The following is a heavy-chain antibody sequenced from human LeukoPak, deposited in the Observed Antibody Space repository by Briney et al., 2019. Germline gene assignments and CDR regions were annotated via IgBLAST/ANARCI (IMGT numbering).Heavy chain of an antibody. CDR3: AKDGYSSSWYPPYYYYGMDV. CDR1: GFTFSSCS. Sequence: GGSLRLSCAASGFTFSSCSMNWVRQAPGKGLEWVSAISGSGGSTYYADSVKGRFTISRDNSRNTLYLQMNSLRAEDTAVYYCAKDGYSSSWYPPYYYYGMDVWGQGTTVTVSS. V-gene: IGHV3-23*01. CDR2: ISGSGGST. D-gene: IGHD6-13*01. J-gene: IGHJ6*02.